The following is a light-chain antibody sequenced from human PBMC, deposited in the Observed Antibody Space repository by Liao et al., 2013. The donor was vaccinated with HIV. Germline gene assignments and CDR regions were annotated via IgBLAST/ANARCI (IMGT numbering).Light chain of an antibody. CDR3: QAWDSGTGV. CDR1: KLGDKY. Sequence: SYELTQPPSVSVSPGQTASITCSGDKLGDKYACWYHQKPGQSPVLVIYQDTKRPSGIPERFSGSNSGNTATLTISGTQAMDEADYYCQAWDSGTGVFGGGTKADRP. J-gene: IGLJ3*02. V-gene: IGLV3-1*01. CDR2: QDT.